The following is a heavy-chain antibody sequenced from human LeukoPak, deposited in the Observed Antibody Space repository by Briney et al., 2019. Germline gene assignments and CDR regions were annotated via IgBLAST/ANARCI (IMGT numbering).Heavy chain of an antibody. D-gene: IGHD5-18*01. V-gene: IGHV4-59*11. CDR2: VLDNVRT. J-gene: IGHJ4*02. CDR1: GGSISSHY. Sequence: SETLSLTCTVSGGSISSHYWSWVRQPPGKGLEWIGYVLDNVRTKDNPSLNSRFTLSADTSKNQFSLRLTSVTAADTAVYYCATIKRGNIFGFFDFWGQGVLITVSS. CDR3: ATIKRGNIFGFFDF.